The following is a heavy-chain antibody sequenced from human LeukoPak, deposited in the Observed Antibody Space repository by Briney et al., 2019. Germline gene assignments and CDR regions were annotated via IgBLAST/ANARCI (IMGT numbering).Heavy chain of an antibody. Sequence: SQTLSLTCTITGGSISYSSYYWSWIRQPAGKGLEWIGRIYSTGNTNYNPSLKSRVTISVDTSKNQFFLKLRSVSAADTAVYYCARVRAGNYDFRSGYFTPSYYLDYWGQGTLVTVSS. J-gene: IGHJ4*02. CDR1: GGSISYSSYY. CDR3: ARVRAGNYDFRSGYFTPSYYLDY. CDR2: IYSTGNT. V-gene: IGHV4-61*02. D-gene: IGHD3-3*01.